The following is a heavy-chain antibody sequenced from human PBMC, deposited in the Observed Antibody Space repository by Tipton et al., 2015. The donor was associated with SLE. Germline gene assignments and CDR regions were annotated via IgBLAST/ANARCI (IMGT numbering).Heavy chain of an antibody. Sequence: TLSLTCTVSGDSVSSGNYCWSWLRQPPGKGLEWIGDIYYSGRTNSNPSLKSRVTMSLDSSKNQFSLKLSSVTAADTAVYYCARDIGYYYDPTGDGMDVWGQGTTVTVSS. CDR1: GDSVSSGNYC. V-gene: IGHV4-61*01. CDR2: IYYSGRT. J-gene: IGHJ6*02. D-gene: IGHD3-22*01. CDR3: ARDIGYYYDPTGDGMDV.